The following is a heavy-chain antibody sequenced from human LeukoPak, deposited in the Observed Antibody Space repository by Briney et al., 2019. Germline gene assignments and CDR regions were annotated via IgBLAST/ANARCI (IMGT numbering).Heavy chain of an antibody. CDR3: ARSLLWFGSWEDAFDI. J-gene: IGHJ3*02. V-gene: IGHV3-11*04. CDR1: GFTFSDYY. CDR2: ISSSGDTI. Sequence: SGGSLRLSCAASGFTFSDYYMSWIRQAPGKGLEWISYISSSGDTIFYADSVKGRFTISRDNAKNSLYLQMNSLRAEETAVYYCARSLLWFGSWEDAFDIWGQGTMVTVSS. D-gene: IGHD3-10*01.